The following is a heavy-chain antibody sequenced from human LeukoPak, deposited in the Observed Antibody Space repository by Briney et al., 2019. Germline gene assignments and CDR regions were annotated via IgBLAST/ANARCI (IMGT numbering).Heavy chain of an antibody. CDR1: GFTFSSYW. D-gene: IGHD2-15*01. CDR3: AREDCSGGSCYSGFADY. CDR2: IKQDGSEK. V-gene: IGHV3-7*01. Sequence: GGSLRLSCAASGFTFSSYWMSWVRQAPGKGLEWVANIKQDGSEKYYVDSVKGRFTISRDNAKNSLYLQMNSLRAEDTAVYYCAREDCSGGSCYSGFADYWGQGTLATVSS. J-gene: IGHJ4*02.